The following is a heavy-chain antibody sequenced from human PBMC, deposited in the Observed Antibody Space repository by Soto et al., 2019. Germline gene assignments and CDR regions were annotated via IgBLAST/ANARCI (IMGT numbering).Heavy chain of an antibody. CDR3: ARLHMVVVTATARYYYGMDV. CDR2: ISSSSSTI. D-gene: IGHD2-21*02. V-gene: IGHV3-48*02. Sequence: EVQLVESGGGLVQPGGSLRLSCAASGFTFSSYSMNWVRQAPGKGLEWVSYISSSSSTIYYADSVKGRFTISRDNAKNSLYLQRNSLRDEDTAVYYCARLHMVVVTATARYYYGMDVWCQGTTVTVSS. J-gene: IGHJ6*02. CDR1: GFTFSSYS.